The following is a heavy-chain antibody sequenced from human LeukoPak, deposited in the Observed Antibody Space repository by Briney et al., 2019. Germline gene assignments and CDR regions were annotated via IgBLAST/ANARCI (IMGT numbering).Heavy chain of an antibody. CDR1: GFTFSSYW. CDR2: IKQDGSEK. J-gene: IGHJ4*02. Sequence: PGGSLRLSCAASGFTFSSYWMSWVRQAPGKGLERVANIKQDGSEKYYVDSVKGRFTISRDNAKNSLYLQMNSLRAEDTAVYYCARVAYYYGSGSYNFDYWGQGTLVTVSS. V-gene: IGHV3-7*04. CDR3: ARVAYYYGSGSYNFDY. D-gene: IGHD3-10*01.